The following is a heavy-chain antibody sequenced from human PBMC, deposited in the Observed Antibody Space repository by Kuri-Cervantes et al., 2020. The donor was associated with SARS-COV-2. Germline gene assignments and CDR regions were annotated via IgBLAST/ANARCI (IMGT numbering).Heavy chain of an antibody. V-gene: IGHV1-69*06. CDR2: IIPIFGTA. J-gene: IGHJ6*02. CDR3: ARDRGSSGWSWVYYYYGMDV. Sequence: SVKVSCKASGGTFSRYAISWVRQAPGQGLEWMGGIIPIFGTANYAQKFQGRVTITADKSTSTAYMELSSLRSDDTAVYYCARDRGSSGWSWVYYYYGMDVWGQGTTVTVSS. D-gene: IGHD6-19*01. CDR1: GGTFSRYA.